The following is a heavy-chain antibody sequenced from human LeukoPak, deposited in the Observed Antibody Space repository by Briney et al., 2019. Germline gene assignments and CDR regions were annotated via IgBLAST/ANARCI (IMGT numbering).Heavy chain of an antibody. CDR1: GGSISSYY. J-gene: IGHJ2*01. D-gene: IGHD1-26*01. CDR3: ARGGYSGSYKVYWYFDL. CDR2: IYTSGST. V-gene: IGHV4-4*07. Sequence: SETLSLTCTVSGGSISSYYWSWIRQPAGKGLEWIGRIYTSGSTNHNPSLKSRVTMSVDTSKNQFSLKLSSVTAADTAVYYCARGGYSGSYKVYWYFDLWGRGTLVTVSS.